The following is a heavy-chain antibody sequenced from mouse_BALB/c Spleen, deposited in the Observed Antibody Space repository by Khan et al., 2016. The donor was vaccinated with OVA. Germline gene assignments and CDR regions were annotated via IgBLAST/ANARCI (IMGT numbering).Heavy chain of an antibody. D-gene: IGHD1-1*01. CDR2: INTYTGEP. CDR3: ARESSYWYFDV. J-gene: IGHJ1*01. CDR1: GYTFTPSL. V-gene: IGHV9-1*02. Sequence: QIQLVQSGPELKKPGETVKISCKASGYTFTPSLINCMKHSPGKGLKWMGWINTYTGEPTYGDDFKGRFAFSLETSASTAYLQINNIKNEDMATYFCARESSYWYFDVWGAGTTVTVSS.